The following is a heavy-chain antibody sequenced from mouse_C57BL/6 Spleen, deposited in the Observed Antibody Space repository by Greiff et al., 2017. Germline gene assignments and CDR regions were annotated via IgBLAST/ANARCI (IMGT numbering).Heavy chain of an antibody. CDR3: AKTLYGCRPCLYFDV. V-gene: IGHV1-52*01. J-gene: IGHJ1*03. D-gene: IGHD1-1*01. Sequence: QVQLQQPGAELVRPGSSVKLSCKASGYTFTSYWMHWVKQRPIQGLEWIGNIDPADSETHYNQKFKDKATWSVDKSSSTAYMQLSSLTSEDSAVYYCAKTLYGCRPCLYFDVWGTGTTVTVSS. CDR1: GYTFTSYW. CDR2: IDPADSET.